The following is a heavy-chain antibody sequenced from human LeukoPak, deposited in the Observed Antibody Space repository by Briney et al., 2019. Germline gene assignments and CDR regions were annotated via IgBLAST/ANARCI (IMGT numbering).Heavy chain of an antibody. J-gene: IGHJ4*02. CDR2: IREDGSVK. CDR3: ARAHEYALDL. D-gene: IGHD2-8*01. Sequence: GGSLRLSCVASGFTFSNYWMAWVRQAPGKGLEWLANIREDGSVKKYVDSMKGRFTISRDNAKDLLYLQLNSLTVEDTAVYFCARAHEYALDLWGQGTLVTVSS. CDR1: GFTFSNYW. V-gene: IGHV3-7*04.